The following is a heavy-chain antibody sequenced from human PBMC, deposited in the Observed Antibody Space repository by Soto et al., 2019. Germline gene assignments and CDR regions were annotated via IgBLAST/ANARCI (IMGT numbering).Heavy chain of an antibody. CDR1: GGSISSYY. V-gene: IGHV4-59*01. J-gene: IGHJ4*02. CDR2: IYYSGST. CDR3: AREDLAAAGTYFDY. D-gene: IGHD6-13*01. Sequence: PSETLSLTCTVSGGSISSYYWSWIRQPPGKGLEWIGYIYYSGSTNYNPSLKSRVTISVDTSKNQFSLKLSSVTAADTAVYYCAREDLAAAGTYFDYWGQGTLVTVSS.